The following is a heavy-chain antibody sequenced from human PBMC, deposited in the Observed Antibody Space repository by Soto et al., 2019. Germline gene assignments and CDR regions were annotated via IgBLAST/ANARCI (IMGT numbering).Heavy chain of an antibody. V-gene: IGHV3-23*01. CDR2: ISGSGTST. Sequence: GGSLRLSCAASGFTFSNFAMSWVRQAPGKGLEWVSAISGSGTSTYDADSVKGRFSISRDNSKNTMYLQMNSLRAEDTAVYYCAKDRKSGSGWYWDYWGQGTLVTVSS. CDR1: GFTFSNFA. D-gene: IGHD6-19*01. CDR3: AKDRKSGSGWYWDY. J-gene: IGHJ4*02.